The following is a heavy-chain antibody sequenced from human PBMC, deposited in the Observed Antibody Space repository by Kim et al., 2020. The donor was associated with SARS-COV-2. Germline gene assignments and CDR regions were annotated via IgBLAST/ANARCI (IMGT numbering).Heavy chain of an antibody. CDR3: ARGTAMETYYYYYMDV. J-gene: IGHJ6*03. CDR1: GFTFSSYS. Sequence: GGSLRLSCAASGFTFSSYSMNWVRQAPGKGLEWVSSISSSSSYIYYADSAKGRFTISRDNAKNSLYLQMNSLRAEDTAVYYCARGTAMETYYYYYMDVWGKGTTVTVSS. V-gene: IGHV3-21*01. CDR2: ISSSSSYI. D-gene: IGHD5-18*01.